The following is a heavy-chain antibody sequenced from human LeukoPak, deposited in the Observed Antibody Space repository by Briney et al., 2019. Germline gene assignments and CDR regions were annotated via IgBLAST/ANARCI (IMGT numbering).Heavy chain of an antibody. CDR2: VDPEDGET. V-gene: IGHV1-69-2*01. CDR3: ATGFVIFGVVSYPSGSYYYMDV. D-gene: IGHD3-3*01. J-gene: IGHJ6*03. CDR1: GYTFTDYY. Sequence: GASVKVSCKASGYTFTDYYMHWVQQAPGKGLEWMGRVDPEDGETIYAEKFQGRVTITADTSTDTAYMELSSLRSEDTAVYYCATGFVIFGVVSYPSGSYYYMDVWGKGTTVTVSS.